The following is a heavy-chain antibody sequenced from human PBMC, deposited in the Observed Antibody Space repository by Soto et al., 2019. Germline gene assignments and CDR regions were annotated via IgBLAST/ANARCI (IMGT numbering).Heavy chain of an antibody. CDR1: GGSISGYY. D-gene: IGHD3-10*01. CDR3: ARLGRAGSGSYCIDY. V-gene: IGHV4-59*08. CDR2: IYFSGST. J-gene: IGHJ4*02. Sequence: QVQLQESGPGLVKPSETLSLTCTVSGGSISGYYWSWIRQPPGKGLEWIGYIYFSGSTNYNPSLKSRVTISIDTSKHQFSLQLSSVTAADTAVYYCARLGRAGSGSYCIDYWGQGTLVTVSS.